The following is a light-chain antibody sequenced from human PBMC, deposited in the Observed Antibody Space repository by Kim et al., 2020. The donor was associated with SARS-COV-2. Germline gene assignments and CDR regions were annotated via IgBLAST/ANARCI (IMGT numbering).Light chain of an antibody. V-gene: IGLV1-40*01. J-gene: IGLJ2*01. CDR2: GNN. Sequence: QSVLTQPPSVSGAPGQRVTISCTGSSTNIGAGYDVHWYQQLPGTAPKLLIYGNNNRPSGVPDRFSGSKSGTSASLAITGLQAEDEADYYCPSYDSSLSGSVFGGGTKVTVL. CDR3: PSYDSSLSGSV. CDR1: STNIGAGYD.